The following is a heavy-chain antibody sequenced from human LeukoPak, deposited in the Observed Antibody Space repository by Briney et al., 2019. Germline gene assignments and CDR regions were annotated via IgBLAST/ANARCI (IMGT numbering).Heavy chain of an antibody. CDR1: GGSIGTSHYY. CDR3: ANRAGRFDP. V-gene: IGHV4-39*01. CDR2: IYFSGST. J-gene: IGHJ5*02. Sequence: SETLSLTCTVSGGSIGTSHYYWGWLRQPPGKGLEWIGSIYFSGSTNYNPSLKSRVSISVDTSKNQFSLRLSSVTAADTAVYYCANRAGRFDPWGQGTLVTVSS.